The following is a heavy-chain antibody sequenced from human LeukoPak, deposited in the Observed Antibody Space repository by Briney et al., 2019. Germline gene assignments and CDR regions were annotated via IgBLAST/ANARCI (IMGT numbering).Heavy chain of an antibody. CDR3: AKDGQQLVLPYYFDY. CDR2: INPAGSVE. J-gene: IGHJ4*02. V-gene: IGHV3-7*01. Sequence: GGSLRLSCAASGITFSGRLMSWVRQAPGKGLEWVANINPAGSVEKYVDSVKGRLTISRDNAKDSLYLQMNSLRAEDTAVYYCAKDGQQLVLPYYFDYWGQGTLVTVSS. CDR1: GITFSGRL. D-gene: IGHD6-13*01.